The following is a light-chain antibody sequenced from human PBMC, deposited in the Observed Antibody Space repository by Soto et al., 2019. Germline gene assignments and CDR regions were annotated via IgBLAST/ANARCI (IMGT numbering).Light chain of an antibody. CDR3: LQRHMLPIT. CDR2: DAY. CDR1: QSFRGL. J-gene: IGKJ5*01. Sequence: EVVLTQSPVTLSLSPGERATLSCRASQSFRGLLAWYQQKPGQAPRLLIYDAYNRATGIPPRFSGSGSGTDFTLTISSLAPEDSAVYYCLQRHMLPITFGQGTRLEIK. V-gene: IGKV3-11*01.